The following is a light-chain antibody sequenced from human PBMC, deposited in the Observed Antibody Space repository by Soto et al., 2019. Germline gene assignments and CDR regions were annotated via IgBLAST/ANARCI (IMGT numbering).Light chain of an antibody. CDR3: ASWDDSLSGSYV. J-gene: IGLJ1*01. V-gene: IGLV1-47*01. CDR2: RDK. Sequence: QSVLTQPPSSSGTHGKRVTDSCSGSNSNIGTNYVDWYQQLPGTAPKLLIHRDKQRTSGVPDRFSGSNSGTSASLAIIGLRSEDEADYYCASWDDSLSGSYVFGIGTKITVL. CDR1: NSNIGTNY.